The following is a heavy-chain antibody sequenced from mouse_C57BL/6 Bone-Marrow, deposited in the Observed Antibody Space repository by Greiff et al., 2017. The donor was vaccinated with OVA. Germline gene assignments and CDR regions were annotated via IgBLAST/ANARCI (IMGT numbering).Heavy chain of an antibody. V-gene: IGHV14-3*01. CDR2: IDPANGNT. D-gene: IGHD2-3*01. Sequence: VQLQQSVAELVRPGASVKLSCTASGFNIKNTYMHWVKQRPEQGLEWIGRIDPANGNTKYAPKFQGKATITADTSSNTAYLQLSSQTSEYTSIYYCASVGGLLRLYWYCDVWGTGTTVTVSS. CDR3: ASVGGLLRLYWYCDV. CDR1: GFNIKNTY. J-gene: IGHJ1*03.